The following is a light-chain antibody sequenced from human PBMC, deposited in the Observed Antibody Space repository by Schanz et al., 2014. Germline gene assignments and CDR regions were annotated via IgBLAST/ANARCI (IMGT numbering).Light chain of an antibody. CDR3: SSYTTTTWRV. V-gene: IGLV2-14*02. CDR1: SSDVGNYKL. CDR2: EGS. Sequence: QSALTQPASVSGSPGQSITISCTGTSSDVGNYKLVSWYQHHPGKAPKLMIYEGSERPSGVSNRFSGFKSGNTASLTISGLQAEDEADYYCSSYTTTTWRVFGGGTKLTVL. J-gene: IGLJ3*02.